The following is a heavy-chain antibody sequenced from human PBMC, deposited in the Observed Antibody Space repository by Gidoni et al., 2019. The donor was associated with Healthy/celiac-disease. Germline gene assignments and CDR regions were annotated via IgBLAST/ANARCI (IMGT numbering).Heavy chain of an antibody. Sequence: QVQLQESGPGLVKPSGTLSLPCAVSGGSIRRSNWWSWVRQPPGKGLEWIGEIYHSGSTNYNPSLKSRVTISVDKSKNQFSLKLSSVTAADTAVYYCARAIVVVVAATRRLHWFDPWGQGTLVTVSS. CDR2: IYHSGST. D-gene: IGHD2-15*01. V-gene: IGHV4-4*02. J-gene: IGHJ5*02. CDR1: GGSIRRSNW. CDR3: ARAIVVVVAATRRLHWFDP.